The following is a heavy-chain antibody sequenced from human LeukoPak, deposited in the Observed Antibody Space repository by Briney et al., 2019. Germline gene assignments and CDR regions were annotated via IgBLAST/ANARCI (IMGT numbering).Heavy chain of an antibody. J-gene: IGHJ6*02. CDR2: ISAYNGNT. CDR1: GYTFTSYG. D-gene: IGHD2-15*01. CDR3: ARDVVIPDKVVAAYYYYGMDV. Sequence: GASVKVSCKASGYTFTSYGISWVRQAPGQGLEWMGWISAYNGNTNYAQKLQGRVTMTTDTSTSTAYMELRSLRSDDTAVYYCARDVVIPDKVVAAYYYYGMDVWGQGTTVTVSS. V-gene: IGHV1-18*01.